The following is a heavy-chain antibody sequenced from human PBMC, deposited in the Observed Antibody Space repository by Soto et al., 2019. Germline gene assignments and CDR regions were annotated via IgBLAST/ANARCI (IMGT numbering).Heavy chain of an antibody. V-gene: IGHV3-23*01. CDR1: RFSLSYYA. J-gene: IGHJ4*02. CDR2: VSGAGLSA. D-gene: IGHD2-15*01. CDR3: AKAQEAGGNHTSYLHS. Sequence: GCLRLSCASSRFSLSYYAMGWDRRAAGRGLEWVSVVSGAGLSAYYADSVKGGCTITRDNSKKMVYLQMTSLRAEDTAIYSCAKAQEAGGNHTSYLHSWGQGILVT.